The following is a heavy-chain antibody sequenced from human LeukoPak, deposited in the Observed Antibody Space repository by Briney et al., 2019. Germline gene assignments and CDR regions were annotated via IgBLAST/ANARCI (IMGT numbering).Heavy chain of an antibody. D-gene: IGHD2-15*01. CDR3: ARERQLLRGDVLDI. V-gene: IGHV4-4*07. CDR2: IYSSGST. Sequence: ASETLSLTCTVSGGSISSYFWTWIRQPAGKGLEWIGRIYSSGSTNYNPSLNSRVTMSVDTSKNQFSLKITSVTAADTAVYYCARERQLLRGDVLDIWGQGTMVTVSS. CDR1: GGSISSYF. J-gene: IGHJ3*02.